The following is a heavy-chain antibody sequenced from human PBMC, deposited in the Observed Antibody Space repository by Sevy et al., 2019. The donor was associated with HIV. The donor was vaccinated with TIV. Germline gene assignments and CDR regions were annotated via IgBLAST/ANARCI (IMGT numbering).Heavy chain of an antibody. CDR1: GDSVSNNGVA. V-gene: IGHV6-1*01. D-gene: IGHD6-19*01. CDR2: TYYRSKWYN. Sequence: QSQTLSLTCAISGDSVSNNGVAWNWIRQSPSRGLEWLGRTYYRSKWYNNYAVSMKGRISIDGDTSRNQISLQLNSLTPEDTAVYYCARSSSVWDGSNNFWFDPWGQGTLVTVSS. J-gene: IGHJ5*02. CDR3: ARSSSVWDGSNNFWFDP.